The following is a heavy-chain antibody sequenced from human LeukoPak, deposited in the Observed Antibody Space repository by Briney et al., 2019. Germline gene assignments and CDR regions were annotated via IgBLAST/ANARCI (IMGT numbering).Heavy chain of an antibody. D-gene: IGHD2-2*01. Sequence: GGSLRLSCAASGFTVSSKYMSWVRQAPGKGLEWVSVISGGGDTIYADSVKGRFTISRDNSKNTLYLQMNSPRAEDTAVYYCAKDVVVVPAASDAFDIWGQGTMVTVSS. CDR1: GFTVSSKY. CDR2: ISGGGDT. J-gene: IGHJ3*02. V-gene: IGHV3-53*01. CDR3: AKDVVVVPAASDAFDI.